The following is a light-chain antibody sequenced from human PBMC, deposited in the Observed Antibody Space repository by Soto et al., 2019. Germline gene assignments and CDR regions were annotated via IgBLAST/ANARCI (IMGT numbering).Light chain of an antibody. CDR2: EGI. CDR3: CSYTTNITPVV. CDR1: SSDIGTYNL. J-gene: IGLJ2*01. V-gene: IGLV2-14*02. Sequence: QSALTQPASVSGSPGQSITISCTGTSSDIGTYNLVSWYQHYPGKAPKLMIYEGIKRPSGVSNRFSGSKSGNTAFLTISGLQAEDEADYYCCSYTTNITPVVFGGGTKVTVL.